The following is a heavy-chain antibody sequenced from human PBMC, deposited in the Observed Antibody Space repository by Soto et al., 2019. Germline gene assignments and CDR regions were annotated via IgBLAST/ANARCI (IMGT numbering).Heavy chain of an antibody. Sequence: GGSLRLSCAASGFTFSSYWMSWVRQAPGKGLERVANIKQDGSEKYYVDSVKGRFTISRDNAKNSLYLQMNSLRAEDTAVYYCARFYYDSSGYLPSPYYYYYGMDVWGQGTTVTVSS. V-gene: IGHV3-7*04. J-gene: IGHJ6*02. CDR1: GFTFSSYW. CDR3: ARFYYDSSGYLPSPYYYYYGMDV. CDR2: IKQDGSEK. D-gene: IGHD3-22*01.